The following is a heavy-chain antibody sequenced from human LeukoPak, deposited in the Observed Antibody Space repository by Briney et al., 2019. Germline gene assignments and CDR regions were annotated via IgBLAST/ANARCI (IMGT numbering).Heavy chain of an antibody. CDR2: IYTSGST. CDR1: GDSISSYY. Sequence: SETLSLTCTVSGDSISSYYWSWIRQPAGKGLEWIGRIYTSGSTNYNPSLKSRVTMSVDTSKNQFSLKLSSVTAADTAVYYCARDGTYCTNGVCYANWFDPWGREPWSPSPQ. D-gene: IGHD2-8*01. CDR3: ARDGTYCTNGVCYANWFDP. J-gene: IGHJ5*02. V-gene: IGHV4-4*07.